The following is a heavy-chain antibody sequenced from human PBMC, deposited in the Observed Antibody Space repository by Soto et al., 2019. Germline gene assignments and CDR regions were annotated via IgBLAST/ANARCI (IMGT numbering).Heavy chain of an antibody. Sequence: PVGSLRLSCAASGFTFSSYAMSWVRQAPGKGLEWVSAISGSGGSTYYADSVKGRFTISRDNSKNTLYLQMNSLRAEDTAVYYCARTFNYYGSANDYYYGMDVWGQGTTVTVSS. CDR2: ISGSGGST. CDR3: ARTFNYYGSANDYYYGMDV. CDR1: GFTFSSYA. V-gene: IGHV3-23*01. J-gene: IGHJ6*02. D-gene: IGHD3-10*01.